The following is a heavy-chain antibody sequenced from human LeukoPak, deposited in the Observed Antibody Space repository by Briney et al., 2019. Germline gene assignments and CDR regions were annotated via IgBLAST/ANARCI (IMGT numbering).Heavy chain of an antibody. J-gene: IGHJ4*02. D-gene: IGHD2-15*01. CDR2: IRSKAYSGTT. Sequence: GGSLRLSCAASGFTFSSYGMHWVRQAPGKGLEWVGLIRSKAYSGTTEYAASVKGRFTISRDDSKSIAYLQMNSLKPEDTAVYYCTRSPTLGYCSGSSCPSDYWGQGTLVTVSS. CDR3: TRSPTLGYCSGSSCPSDY. CDR1: GFTFSSYG. V-gene: IGHV3-49*04.